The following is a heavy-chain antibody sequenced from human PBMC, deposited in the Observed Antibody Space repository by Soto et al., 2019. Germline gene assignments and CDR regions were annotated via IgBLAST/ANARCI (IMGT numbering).Heavy chain of an antibody. J-gene: IGHJ6*02. D-gene: IGHD4-17*01. CDR3: ARDATTRDYYYYGMDV. CDR1: GFTFSSYA. V-gene: IGHV3-30-3*01. Sequence: PGGSLRLSCAASGFTFSSYAMHWVRQAPGKGLEWVAVISYDGSNKYYADSVKGRFTISRDNSKNTLYLQMNSLRAEDTAVYYCARDATTRDYYYYGMDVWGQGTTVTV. CDR2: ISYDGSNK.